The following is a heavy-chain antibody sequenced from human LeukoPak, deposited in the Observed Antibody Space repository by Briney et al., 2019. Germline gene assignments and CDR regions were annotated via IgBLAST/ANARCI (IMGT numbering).Heavy chain of an antibody. J-gene: IGHJ6*03. D-gene: IGHD3-10*01. CDR2: IYSGGST. Sequence: PGGSLRLSCAASGFTVSSNYMSWVRQAPGKGLEWVSVIYSGGSTYYADSVKGRFTISRDNSKNTLYLQMNSLRAEDTAVYYCARLTMVRALGDYMDVWGKGTTVTISS. CDR1: GFTVSSNY. CDR3: ARLTMVRALGDYMDV. V-gene: IGHV3-53*01.